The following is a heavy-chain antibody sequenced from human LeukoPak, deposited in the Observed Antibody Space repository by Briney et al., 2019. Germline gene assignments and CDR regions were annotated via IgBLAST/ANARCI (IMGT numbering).Heavy chain of an antibody. V-gene: IGHV4-31*03. Sequence: PSQTLSLTCTVSGGSISSGGYYWSWIRQHPGKGLEWIGYIYYSGSTYYNPSLKSRVTISVDTSKNQFSLKLSSVTAADTAVYYCARGGGSKSQVLDYWGQGTLVTVSS. J-gene: IGHJ4*02. CDR3: ARGGGSKSQVLDY. D-gene: IGHD2-15*01. CDR2: IYYSGST. CDR1: GGSISSGGYY.